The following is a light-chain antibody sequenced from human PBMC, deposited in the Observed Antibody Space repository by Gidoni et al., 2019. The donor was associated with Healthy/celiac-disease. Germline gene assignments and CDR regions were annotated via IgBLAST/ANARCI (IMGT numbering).Light chain of an antibody. Sequence: SYELTQLPSVSVSPGQTASITCAGDKLGDKYACWYQQKPGQSPVLVIYQDSKRPSGIPERFSGSNSGNTATLTISGTQAMDEANYYSQAWDSSTAVFGTGTKVTVL. CDR1: KLGDKY. CDR2: QDS. V-gene: IGLV3-1*01. J-gene: IGLJ1*01. CDR3: QAWDSSTAV.